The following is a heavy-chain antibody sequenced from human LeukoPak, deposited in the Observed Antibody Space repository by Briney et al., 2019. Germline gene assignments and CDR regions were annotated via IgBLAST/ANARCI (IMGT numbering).Heavy chain of an antibody. CDR3: AKSFDFSNGHSPILTPFDS. D-gene: IGHD3-3*01. V-gene: IGHV3-23*01. CDR2: ISARGIST. Sequence: HPGGSLILSCAASGFTFSSSAMSWVRQAPGKGLEWVSSISARGISTYYADSVKGRFTISRDNSKNTLYLQMNSLRGDDIGVYYCAKSFDFSNGHSPILTPFDSWGQGTLVSVSS. J-gene: IGHJ4*02. CDR1: GFTFSSSA.